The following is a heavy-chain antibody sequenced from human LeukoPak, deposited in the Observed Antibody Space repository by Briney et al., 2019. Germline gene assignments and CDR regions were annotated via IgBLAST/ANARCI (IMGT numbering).Heavy chain of an antibody. CDR1: GYTFTSYD. CDR2: MNPNSGNT. V-gene: IGHV1-8*03. D-gene: IGHD2-2*01. CDR3: ARYCSSTSCRWDYYYYMDV. Sequence: GASVKVSCKASGYTFTSYDINWVRQATGQGLEWMGWMNPNSGNTGYAQKFQGRVTITRNTSISTAYMELSSLRSEDTAVYYCARYCSSTSCRWDYYYYMDVWGKGTTVTVS. J-gene: IGHJ6*03.